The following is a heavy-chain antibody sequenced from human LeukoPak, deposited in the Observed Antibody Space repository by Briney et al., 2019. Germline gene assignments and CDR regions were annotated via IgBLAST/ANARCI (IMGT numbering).Heavy chain of an antibody. Sequence: GGSLRLSCAASGFTFSDCYMSWIRQAPGKGLEWVSYISGSGHTIYYADSVKGRFTISRDNSKNTLYLQMNSLRAEDTAVYYCAKDPGEGNWNYPHWFDPWGQGTLVTASS. CDR3: AKDPGEGNWNYPHWFDP. CDR2: ISGSGHTI. CDR1: GFTFSDCY. V-gene: IGHV3-11*01. D-gene: IGHD1-7*01. J-gene: IGHJ5*02.